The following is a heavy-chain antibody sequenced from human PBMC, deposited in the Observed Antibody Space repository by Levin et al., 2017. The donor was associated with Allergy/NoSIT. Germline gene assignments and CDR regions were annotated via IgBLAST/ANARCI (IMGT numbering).Heavy chain of an antibody. CDR1: GFTFSNYN. V-gene: IGHV3-21*06. D-gene: IGHD1-26*01. J-gene: IGHJ3*01. CDR2: MTSSSPYI. CDR3: ARELPQRSPDGFDL. Sequence: LSLTCAGSGFTFSNYNMNWVRQAPGKGLEWVASMTSSSPYILYADSVKGRFTISRDNAKNTLHLQLNSLRVEDTGVYFCARELPQRSPDGFDLWGQGTVVTVSS.